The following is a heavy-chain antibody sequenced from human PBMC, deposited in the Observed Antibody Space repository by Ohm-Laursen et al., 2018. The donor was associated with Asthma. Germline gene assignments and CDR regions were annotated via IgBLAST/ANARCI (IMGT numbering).Heavy chain of an antibody. J-gene: IGHJ2*01. CDR1: GGTFSNYA. CDR2: IIPIFGTA. D-gene: IGHD4-23*01. V-gene: IGHV1-69*13. Sequence: GASVKVSCKASGGTFSNYAISWVRQAPGQGLEWMGGIIPIFGTANYAQKFQGRVTITADESTSTAYMELSSLRSEDTAVYYCARGGTVDTPGHYWYFDLWGRGTLVTVSS. CDR3: ARGGTVDTPGHYWYFDL.